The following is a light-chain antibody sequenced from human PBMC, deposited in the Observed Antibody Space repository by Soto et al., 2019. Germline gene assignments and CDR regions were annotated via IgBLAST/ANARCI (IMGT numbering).Light chain of an antibody. V-gene: IGKV1-5*03. CDR1: QSITTW. Sequence: DIRLTQSPSTLSASVGDTVTITCRASQSITTWLAWYQQKPGKGPNLLIYQASTLVSGVPARFSGCGSGTEFTLNITSLQPEKFATYYCQQYNSYFRTFGQGTKVQV. CDR2: QAS. J-gene: IGKJ1*01. CDR3: QQYNSYFRT.